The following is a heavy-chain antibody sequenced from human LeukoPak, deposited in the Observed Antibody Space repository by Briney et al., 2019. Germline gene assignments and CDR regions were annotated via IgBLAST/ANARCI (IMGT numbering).Heavy chain of an antibody. CDR3: ARDLETGHDAFDI. J-gene: IGHJ3*02. D-gene: IGHD1-1*01. CDR2: ISYDGSNR. CDR1: GFTFSSYG. Sequence: GRSLRLSCAASGFTFSSYGMHWVRQAPGKGLEWVAVISYDGSNRYYADSVKGRFTISRDNAKNSLYLQMNSLRAEDTAIYYCARDLETGHDAFDIWGQGTLVTVSS. V-gene: IGHV3-30*03.